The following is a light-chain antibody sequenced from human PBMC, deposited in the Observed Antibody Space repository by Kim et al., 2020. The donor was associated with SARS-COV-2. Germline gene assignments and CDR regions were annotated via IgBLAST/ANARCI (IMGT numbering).Light chain of an antibody. CDR1: SRRRYY. CDR2: CKN. Sequence: LHHKIRLTYEEDSRRRYYAQVFQQKTTPAPRLLIYCKNNRPPAIPGRFSGSSSGNTASLTITGAQAEDEADYYCNSRDNSGNHWVFGGGTQLTVL. CDR3: NSRDNSGNHWV. J-gene: IGLJ3*02. V-gene: IGLV3-19*01.